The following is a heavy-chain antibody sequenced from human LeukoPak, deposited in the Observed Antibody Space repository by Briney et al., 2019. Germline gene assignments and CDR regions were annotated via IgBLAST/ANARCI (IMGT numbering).Heavy chain of an antibody. CDR2: IYYSGNT. D-gene: IGHD3-10*01. CDR1: GVSISSSNSY. V-gene: IGHV4-39*01. Sequence: PSETLSLTCTVSGVSISSSNSYWGWIRQPPGKGLEWIGSIYYSGNTYYNASLKSQVSISIDTSKNQFSLKLSSVTAADTAVYYCARGRHKYYYGSGTHYFDYWGQGTLVTVSS. CDR3: ARGRHKYYYGSGTHYFDY. J-gene: IGHJ4*02.